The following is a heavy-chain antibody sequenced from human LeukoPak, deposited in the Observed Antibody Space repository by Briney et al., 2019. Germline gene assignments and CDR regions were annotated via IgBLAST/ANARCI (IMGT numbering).Heavy chain of an antibody. CDR3: ARGNANWFDP. V-gene: IGHV3-74*01. D-gene: IGHD1-1*01. Sequence: GGSLRLSCAASGFTFSSYWMHWVRHAPGKGLVWVSRINSDGSNTIYADLVKGRFTISRDNAKNTLDLQMNSLRAEDTAVYYCARGNANWFDPWGLGTLVTVSS. CDR2: INSDGSNT. CDR1: GFTFSSYW. J-gene: IGHJ5*02.